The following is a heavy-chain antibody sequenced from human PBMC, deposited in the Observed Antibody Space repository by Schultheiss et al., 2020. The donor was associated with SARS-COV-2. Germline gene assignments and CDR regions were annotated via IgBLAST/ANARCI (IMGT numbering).Heavy chain of an antibody. J-gene: IGHJ6*02. CDR3: AKVGGGGNTPFYYYYYYGMDV. V-gene: IGHV3-23*01. Sequence: GGSLRLSCAASGFTFSSYAMSWVRQAPGKGLEWVSAISCSGGSTYYADSVKGRFTISRDNSKNTLYLQMNSLRAEDTAVYYCAKVGGGGNTPFYYYYYYGMDVWGQGTTVTVSS. CDR2: ISCSGGST. D-gene: IGHD4-23*01. CDR1: GFTFSSYA.